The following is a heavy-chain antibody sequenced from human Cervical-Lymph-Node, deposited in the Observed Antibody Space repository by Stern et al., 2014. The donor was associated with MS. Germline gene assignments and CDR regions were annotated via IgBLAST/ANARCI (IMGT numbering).Heavy chain of an antibody. CDR2: ISSSVDTS. CDR3: VRGWEPRQDGPSGHDYDAFDI. D-gene: IGHD5-12*01. J-gene: IGHJ3*02. CDR1: GFTFSDSY. V-gene: IGHV3-11*01. Sequence: VQLEESGGGLVKPGGSLRLSCAASGFTFSDSYMTWIRQTPGKGLEWVSYISSSVDTSKYAESVKGRFTVSRDNAKNSLSLQMSSLRVEDTAVYYCVRGWEPRQDGPSGHDYDAFDIWGQGTMVTVSS.